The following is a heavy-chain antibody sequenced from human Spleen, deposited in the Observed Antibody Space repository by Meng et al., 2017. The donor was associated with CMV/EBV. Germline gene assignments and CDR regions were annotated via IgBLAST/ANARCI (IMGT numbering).Heavy chain of an antibody. D-gene: IGHD2/OR15-2a*01. CDR2: INPNSGGT. CDR1: GYAFTDYY. J-gene: IGHJ4*02. V-gene: IGHV1-2*02. Sequence: KASGYAFTDYYVHWVRQAPGKGLEWMGWINPNSGGTNYAQKFQGRVAMTRDTSINTAYMELSGLTADDTAFYYCARDYCDTSTCLDSWGLGTLVTVSS. CDR3: ARDYCDTSTCLDS.